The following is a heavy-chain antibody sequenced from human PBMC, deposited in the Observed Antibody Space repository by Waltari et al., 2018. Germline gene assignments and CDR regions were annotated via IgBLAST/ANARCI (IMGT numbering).Heavy chain of an antibody. CDR1: GGSISSYY. Sequence: QVQLQESGPGLVKPSETLSLTCTVSGGSISSYYWSWIRQPPGKGLEWIGYIYYSGSTNYNPSLKSRVTISVDTSKNQFSLKLSSVTAADTAVYYCARASGSWDYYYYYGMDVWGQGTTVTVSS. CDR2: IYYSGST. CDR3: ARASGSWDYYYYYGMDV. V-gene: IGHV4-59*01. D-gene: IGHD6-13*01. J-gene: IGHJ6*02.